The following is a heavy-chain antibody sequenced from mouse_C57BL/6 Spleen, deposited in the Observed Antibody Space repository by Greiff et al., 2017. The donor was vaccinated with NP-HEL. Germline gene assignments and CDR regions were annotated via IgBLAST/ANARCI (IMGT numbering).Heavy chain of an antibody. CDR2: IDPSDSYT. Sequence: QVQLQQPGAELVKPGASVKLSCKASGYTFTSYWMQWVKQRPGQGLEWIGEIDPSDSYTNYNQKFKGKATLTVDTSSSTAYMQLSSLTSEDSAVYYCARYVSNSYFDVWGTGTTVTVSS. CDR1: GYTFTSYW. CDR3: ARYVSNSYFDV. J-gene: IGHJ1*03. V-gene: IGHV1-50*01.